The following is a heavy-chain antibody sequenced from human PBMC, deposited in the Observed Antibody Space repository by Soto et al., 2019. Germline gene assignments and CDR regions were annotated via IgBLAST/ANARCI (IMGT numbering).Heavy chain of an antibody. D-gene: IGHD3-22*01. Sequence: QVQLQESGPGLVKPSETLSLTCTVSGGSVSSGSYYWSWIRQPPWKGLEWIGYIYYSGSTNYNPSLKSRVTISVDTSKNQFSLKLSSVTAASTAVYYCARDWYYYDSSGYPRSKYYYGMDVWCQGTTVTVSS. CDR3: ARDWYYYDSSGYPRSKYYYGMDV. V-gene: IGHV4-61*01. J-gene: IGHJ6*02. CDR2: IYYSGST. CDR1: GGSVSSGSYY.